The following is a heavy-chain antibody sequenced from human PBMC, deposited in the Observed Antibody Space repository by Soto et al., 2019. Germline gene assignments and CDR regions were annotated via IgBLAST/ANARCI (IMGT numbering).Heavy chain of an antibody. Sequence: QVQLVQSGAEVKKPGSSVKVSCKASGDTFSSYAITWVRQAPGQGLEWMGGIIPNFGTANYKQKSQGRVTITADKLTTTCYNEQSSLTTEETAVDYCARKGRPRDYYYGMDVWGQGTTVTVSS. V-gene: IGHV1-69*06. CDR1: GDTFSSYA. J-gene: IGHJ6*02. CDR2: IIPNFGTA. CDR3: ARKGRPRDYYYGMDV.